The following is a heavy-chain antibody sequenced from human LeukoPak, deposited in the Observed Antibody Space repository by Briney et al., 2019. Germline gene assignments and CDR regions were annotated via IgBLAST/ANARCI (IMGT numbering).Heavy chain of an antibody. CDR3: ARTPSRGDFDY. CDR1: GYSISSSNW. Sequence: KASETLSLTCAVSGYSISSSNWWGWIRQPPGKGLEWIGYIYYSGSTYYNPSLKSGVTMSVDTSKNQFSLKLSSVTAVDTAVYYCARTPSRGDFDYWGQGTLVTVSS. D-gene: IGHD6-13*01. CDR2: IYYSGST. V-gene: IGHV4-28*01. J-gene: IGHJ4*02.